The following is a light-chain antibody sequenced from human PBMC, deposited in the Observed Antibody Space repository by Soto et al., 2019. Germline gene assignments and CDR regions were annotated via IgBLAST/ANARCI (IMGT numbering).Light chain of an antibody. CDR2: AAS. Sequence: DIQLTQSPSFLSASVGDRVTITCRASQGIRSFLALYQQKPGKAPKLLIYAASTLQSGVPSRFSGSGSGTEFALTISSLQPEDFATYYCQQLNSYPRTFGQGTKVEIK. V-gene: IGKV1-9*01. CDR3: QQLNSYPRT. J-gene: IGKJ1*01. CDR1: QGIRSF.